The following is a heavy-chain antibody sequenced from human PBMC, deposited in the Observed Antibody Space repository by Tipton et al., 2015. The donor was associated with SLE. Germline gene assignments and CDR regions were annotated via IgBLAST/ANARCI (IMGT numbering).Heavy chain of an antibody. Sequence: TLSLTCTVSGGSISSYYWSWIRQPPGKGLEWIGEINHSGSTNYNPSLKSRVTISVDTSKNQFSLKLSSVTAADTAVYYCARARLYSSSTTWYYYMDVWGKGTTVTVSS. D-gene: IGHD2/OR15-2a*01. V-gene: IGHV4-34*01. J-gene: IGHJ6*03. CDR1: GGSISSYY. CDR3: ARARLYSSSTTWYYYMDV. CDR2: INHSGST.